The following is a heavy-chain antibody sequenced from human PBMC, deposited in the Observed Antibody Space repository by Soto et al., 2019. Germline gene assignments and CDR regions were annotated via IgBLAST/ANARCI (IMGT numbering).Heavy chain of an antibody. CDR2: IVVGSGNT. D-gene: IGHD5-18*01. CDR3: AAGLVDPAMVSFGY. Sequence: QMQLVQSGPEVKKPGTSVKVSCKASGFTFTSSAVQWVRQARGQRLEWKGWIVVGSGNTNYAQKFQERVTITRDMPTSTASRGLSSLRSEDTAVYYCAAGLVDPAMVSFGYWGQGTLVTVSS. CDR1: GFTFTSSA. J-gene: IGHJ4*02. V-gene: IGHV1-58*01.